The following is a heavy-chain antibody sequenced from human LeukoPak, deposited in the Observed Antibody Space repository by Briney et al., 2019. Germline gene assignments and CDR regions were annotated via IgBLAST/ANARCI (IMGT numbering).Heavy chain of an antibody. CDR2: IKQDGSEK. Sequence: PGGSLRLSCAASGFTFSSYWMSWVRQAPGKGLEWVANIKQDGSEKYYVDSVKGRFTISRDNAKNSLYLQMNSLRAEDTAVYYCTRDRHQYYYDSSGCFDYWGQGTLVTVSS. CDR3: TRDRHQYYYDSSGCFDY. CDR1: GFTFSSYW. J-gene: IGHJ4*02. V-gene: IGHV3-7*01. D-gene: IGHD3-22*01.